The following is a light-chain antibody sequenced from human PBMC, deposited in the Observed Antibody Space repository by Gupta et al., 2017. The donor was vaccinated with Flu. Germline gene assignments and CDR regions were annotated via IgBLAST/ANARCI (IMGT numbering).Light chain of an antibody. CDR1: QTISTW. CDR2: AAS. V-gene: IGKV1-5*01. Sequence: DRITITCRASQTISTWLAWYQQKPARAPKLLLYAASSLQSGVPSSFSGSGSGTEFTLHLSSRQPDDFATYYCQQYDSYSYTFGQGTKLEIK. J-gene: IGKJ2*01. CDR3: QQYDSYSYT.